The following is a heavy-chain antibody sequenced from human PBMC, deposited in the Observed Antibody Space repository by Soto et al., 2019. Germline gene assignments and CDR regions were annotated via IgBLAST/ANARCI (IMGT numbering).Heavy chain of an antibody. CDR1: GGTFSSYA. Sequence: SVKVSCKASGGTFSSYAISWVRQAPGQGLEWMGGIIPIFGTANYAQKFQGRVTITADKSTSTAYMELSSLRSEDTAMYYCAIEYYYDSSGYSDYWGQGTLVTVSS. CDR2: IIPIFGTA. D-gene: IGHD3-22*01. CDR3: AIEYYYDSSGYSDY. J-gene: IGHJ4*02. V-gene: IGHV1-69*06.